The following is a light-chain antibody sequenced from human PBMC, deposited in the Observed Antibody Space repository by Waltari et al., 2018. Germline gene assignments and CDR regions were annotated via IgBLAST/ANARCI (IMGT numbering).Light chain of an antibody. Sequence: QSALTQPPSASGSPGQSVTISCTGTSSDIGGSNYVPWYQQHPGKAPKLMIYEVTKRPSGVPDRFSASKSGNTASLTVSGLQAEDEADYYCSSFAGSTNWVFGGGTKLTVL. CDR2: EVT. CDR3: SSFAGSTNWV. V-gene: IGLV2-8*01. J-gene: IGLJ3*02. CDR1: SSDIGGSNY.